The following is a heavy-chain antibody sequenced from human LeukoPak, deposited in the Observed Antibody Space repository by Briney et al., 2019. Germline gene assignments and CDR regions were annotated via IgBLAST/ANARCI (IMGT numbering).Heavy chain of an antibody. CDR1: GGSISSSNW. CDR3: ARGRYYGGNSPGRYFDL. Sequence: SETLSLTCAVSGGSISSSNWWSWVRQPPGKGLEWIGEIYHSGSTNYNPSLKSRVTISLDTSKNQFSLKLSSVTAADTAVYYCARGRYYGGNSPGRYFDLWGRGTLVTVSS. J-gene: IGHJ2*01. D-gene: IGHD4-23*01. V-gene: IGHV4-4*02. CDR2: IYHSGST.